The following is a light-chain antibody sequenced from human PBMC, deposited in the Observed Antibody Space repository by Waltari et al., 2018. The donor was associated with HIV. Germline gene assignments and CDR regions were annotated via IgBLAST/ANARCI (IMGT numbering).Light chain of an antibody. CDR1: QDISNY. CDR3: QTYDNLPQFT. V-gene: IGKV1-33*01. Sequence: DIQMTQSPSSLSASVGDRVTITCQASQDISNYLNWYQQKPGKAPKLLIYGASYLETGVPSRFSGSGSGTDFTFTISSLQPDDIATYYCQTYDNLPQFTFGPGTKVDIK. J-gene: IGKJ3*01. CDR2: GAS.